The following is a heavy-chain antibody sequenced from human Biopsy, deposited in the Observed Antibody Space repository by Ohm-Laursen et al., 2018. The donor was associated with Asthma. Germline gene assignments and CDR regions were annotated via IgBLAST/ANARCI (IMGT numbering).Heavy chain of an antibody. D-gene: IGHD2-21*02. V-gene: IGHV4-59*01. CDR3: ARGVDRVTGLLDHFDS. J-gene: IGHJ4*02. CDR2: VYYSGST. Sequence: TLSLTWTVSGGSIKNFYWSWIRQPPGKGLESIGQVYYSGSTNYNPSLKSRVTISIDASKNQFSLKLTYVTAADTAVYYCARGVDRVTGLLDHFDSWGQGTLVTVSS. CDR1: GGSIKNFY.